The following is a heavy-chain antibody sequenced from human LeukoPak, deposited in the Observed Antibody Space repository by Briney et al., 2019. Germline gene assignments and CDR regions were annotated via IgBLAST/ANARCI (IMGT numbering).Heavy chain of an antibody. D-gene: IGHD3-10*01. V-gene: IGHV6-1*01. CDR3: ARDFMVRGTSVDV. J-gene: IGHJ6*02. CDR1: GDSFSISSAA. CDR2: TYYRSKWYN. Sequence: SPTLSLTFAISGDSFSISSAAWNWVRQSPSKGLEWLGRTYYRSKWYNDYAVSVKSRITINPDTSKNQFSLQLNSVTPEDTAVYYCARDFMVRGTSVDVWGQGTTVTVSS.